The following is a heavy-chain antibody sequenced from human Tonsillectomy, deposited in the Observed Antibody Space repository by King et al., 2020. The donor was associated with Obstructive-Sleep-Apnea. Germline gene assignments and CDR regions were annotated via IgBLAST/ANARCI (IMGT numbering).Heavy chain of an antibody. Sequence: QLVQSGAEVKKPGASVKVSCKASGYTFTGYYVHWVRQAPGQGLEWMGWSNPNGGDTKYAKKFQGRGTMTRDTAISTASMGLSSLRSDDTAVYYCARGSSGWYVGRWFDPWGQGTLVTVSS. CDR3: ARGSSGWYVGRWFDP. V-gene: IGHV1-2*02. CDR1: GYTFTGYY. J-gene: IGHJ5*02. D-gene: IGHD6-19*01. CDR2: SNPNGGDT.